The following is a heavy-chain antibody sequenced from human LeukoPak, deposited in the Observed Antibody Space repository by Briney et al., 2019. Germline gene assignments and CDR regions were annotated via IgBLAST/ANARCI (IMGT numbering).Heavy chain of an antibody. Sequence: PGGSLRLSCAASGFTFSSYEMSWVRQAPGKGLEWVSYITSSGSTIYYTDSVKGRFTISRDNAKNSLFLQMDSLTSDDTAFYYCSTWAFYHGLDVWGQGATVIVSS. D-gene: IGHD2/OR15-2a*01. CDR3: STWAFYHGLDV. V-gene: IGHV3-48*03. J-gene: IGHJ6*02. CDR2: ITSSGSTI. CDR1: GFTFSSYE.